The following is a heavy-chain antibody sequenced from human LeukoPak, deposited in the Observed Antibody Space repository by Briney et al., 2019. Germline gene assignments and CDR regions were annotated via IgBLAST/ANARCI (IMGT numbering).Heavy chain of an antibody. CDR3: ARALWSGYHLTHYYYYGMDV. CDR2: IIPIFGTA. J-gene: IGHJ6*02. D-gene: IGHD3-3*01. V-gene: IGHV1-69*13. CDR1: GYTFTSYG. Sequence: SVKVSCKASGYTFTSYGISWVRQAPGQGLEWMGGIIPIFGTANYAQKFQGRVTITADESTSTAYMELSSLRSEDTAVYYCARALWSGYHLTHYYYYGMDVWGQGTTVTVSS.